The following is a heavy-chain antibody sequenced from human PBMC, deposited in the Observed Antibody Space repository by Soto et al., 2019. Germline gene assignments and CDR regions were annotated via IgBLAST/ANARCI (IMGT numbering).Heavy chain of an antibody. CDR3: AKDPKPYDILTGYLDY. CDR1: GFPFRSYA. Sequence: EVQLLESGGGLVQPGGSLRLSCAASGFPFRSYAMSWVRQAPGKGLEWVSAISGSGGITYYADSVKGRFTISRDTSKNTRYLQMNSLRAEDTAVYYCAKDPKPYDILTGYLDYWGQGTLVTVSS. D-gene: IGHD3-9*01. CDR2: ISGSGGIT. V-gene: IGHV3-23*01. J-gene: IGHJ4*02.